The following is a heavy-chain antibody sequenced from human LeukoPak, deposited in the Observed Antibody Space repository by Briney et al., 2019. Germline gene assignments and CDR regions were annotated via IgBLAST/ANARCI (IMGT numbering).Heavy chain of an antibody. D-gene: IGHD3-16*02. CDR1: GFTFSSYS. CDR3: ARELITFGGVIVRGYLDY. J-gene: IGHJ4*02. Sequence: PGGSLRLSCAASGFTFSSYSMNWVRQAPGKGLEWVSYISSSGSTIYYADSVKGRFTISRDNAKNSLYLQMNSLRAEDTAVYYCARELITFGGVIVRGYLDYWGQGTLVTVSS. CDR2: ISSSGSTI. V-gene: IGHV3-48*04.